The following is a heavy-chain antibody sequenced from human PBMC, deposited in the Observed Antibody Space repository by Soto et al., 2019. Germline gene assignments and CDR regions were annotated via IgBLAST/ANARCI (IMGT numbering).Heavy chain of an antibody. J-gene: IGHJ2*01. Sequence: QVQLQQWGAGLLKPSETLSLTCAVYGGSFSGYYWSWIRQPPGKGLEWIGEINHSGSTNYNPSLKSRVTISVDTSKNQFSLKLSSVTAADTAVYYCARAIMVRGITKNWYFDLWGRGTLATVSS. V-gene: IGHV4-34*01. CDR1: GGSFSGYY. CDR2: INHSGST. CDR3: ARAIMVRGITKNWYFDL. D-gene: IGHD3-10*01.